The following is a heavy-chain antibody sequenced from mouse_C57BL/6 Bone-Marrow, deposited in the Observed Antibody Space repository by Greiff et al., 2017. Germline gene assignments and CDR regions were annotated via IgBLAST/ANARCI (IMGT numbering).Heavy chain of an antibody. J-gene: IGHJ2*01. CDR1: GYTFTDYY. V-gene: IGHV1-26*01. Sequence: VQLQQSGPELVKPGASVKISCKASGYTFTDYYMNWVKQSHGKSLEWIGDINPNNGGTSYNQKFKGKATLTVDKSSSTAYMELRSLTSEDSAFYYCARRAYGSSYYFDYWGQGTTLTVSS. CDR3: ARRAYGSSYYFDY. CDR2: INPNNGGT. D-gene: IGHD1-1*01.